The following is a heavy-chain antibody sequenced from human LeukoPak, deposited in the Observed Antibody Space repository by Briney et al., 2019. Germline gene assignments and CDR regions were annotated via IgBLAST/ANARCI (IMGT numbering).Heavy chain of an antibody. CDR3: ARDLHGSRSNWFDP. CDR1: GFTFSRNG. J-gene: IGHJ5*02. CDR2: IWYDGSNK. Sequence: PGRSLRLSCAASGFTFSRNGMHWVRQAPGKGLEWVAVIWYDGSNKYYADSVKGRFTISRDNSKNTLYLQMNSLRVEDTAVYYCARDLHGSRSNWFDPWGQGTLVTVSS. V-gene: IGHV3-33*01. D-gene: IGHD5-24*01.